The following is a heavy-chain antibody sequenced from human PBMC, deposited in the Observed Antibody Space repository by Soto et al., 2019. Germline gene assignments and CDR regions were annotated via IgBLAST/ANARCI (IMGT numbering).Heavy chain of an antibody. CDR1: GFRFIGNA. V-gene: IGHV3-30*03. CDR2: ISYDGSDK. Sequence: GGSLRLSCAASGFRFIGNALHWVRQAPGKGLEWVALISYDGSDKYYAESVKGRFTISRDNSKNTVYLQMSSLRADDSAVYYCARGSKDSYPGSRIFDFWGRGTLVTVSS. CDR3: ARGSKDSYPGSRIFDF. J-gene: IGHJ4*02. D-gene: IGHD2-15*01.